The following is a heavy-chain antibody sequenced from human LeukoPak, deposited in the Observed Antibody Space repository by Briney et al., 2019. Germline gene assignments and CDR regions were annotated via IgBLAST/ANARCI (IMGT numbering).Heavy chain of an antibody. Sequence: GGSLRLSCAASGFTLSNYDMNWVRQAPGKGLEWVSSISTSRRYIYYKDSVRGRFTISRDDAKNSLYLEMNSLRAEDTAVYYCARADCSSSTCYLRRSWFDPWGQGTWSPSPQ. CDR1: GFTLSNYD. D-gene: IGHD2-2*01. V-gene: IGHV3-21*01. CDR2: ISTSRRYI. CDR3: ARADCSSSTCYLRRSWFDP. J-gene: IGHJ5*02.